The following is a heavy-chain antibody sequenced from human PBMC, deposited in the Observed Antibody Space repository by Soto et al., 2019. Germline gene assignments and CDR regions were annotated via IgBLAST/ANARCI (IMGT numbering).Heavy chain of an antibody. V-gene: IGHV4-31*03. CDR1: GGSISSGGYY. CDR3: ASAHYDILTGSPYYYYMDV. J-gene: IGHJ6*03. D-gene: IGHD3-9*01. CDR2: IYYSGST. Sequence: SETLSLTCTVSGGSISSGGYYWSWIRQHPGKGLEWIGYIYYSGSTYYNPSLKSRVTISVDTSKNQFSLKLSSVTAADTAVYYCASAHYDILTGSPYYYYMDVWGKGTTVTVSS.